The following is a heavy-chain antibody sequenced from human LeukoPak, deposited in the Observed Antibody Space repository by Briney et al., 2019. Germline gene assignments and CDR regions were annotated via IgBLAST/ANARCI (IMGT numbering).Heavy chain of an antibody. CDR2: IYYSGST. Sequence: PSETLSLTCTVSGGSISSSSYYWGWIRQPPGKGLEWIGSIYYSGSTYYSPSLKSRVTISVDTSKNQFSLKLSSVTAADTAVYYCARDRPRLRGYSYGYYYYMDVWGKGTTVTVSS. CDR3: ARDRPRLRGYSYGYYYYMDV. V-gene: IGHV4-39*07. D-gene: IGHD5-18*01. J-gene: IGHJ6*03. CDR1: GGSISSSSYY.